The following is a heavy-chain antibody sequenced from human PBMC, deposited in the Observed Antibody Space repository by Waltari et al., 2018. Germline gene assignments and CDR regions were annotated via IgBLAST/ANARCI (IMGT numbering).Heavy chain of an antibody. Sequence: EVQLVESGGGLVQPGGFLRLSCAASGFTVRSHSMSWVRQAPGQGLEWVSVIYSGGSTYYADSVKGRFTISRDNSKNTLYLQMNSLRAEDTAVYYCARVNRGSGSYVYFDYWGQGTLVTVSS. J-gene: IGHJ4*02. CDR1: GFTVRSHS. CDR2: IYSGGST. V-gene: IGHV3-66*02. D-gene: IGHD1-26*01. CDR3: ARVNRGSGSYVYFDY.